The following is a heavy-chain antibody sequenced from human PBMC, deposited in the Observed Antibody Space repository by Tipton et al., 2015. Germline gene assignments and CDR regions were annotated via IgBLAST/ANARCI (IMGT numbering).Heavy chain of an antibody. Sequence: QLVQSGAEVKKPGDSLKISCQGSGYSFTSYWIAWVRQMPGKGLEWTGIIQPGDSQTKYSPSFQGRVTFSVDKSISTAYLQWSGLKAADTAMYYCARHIVWATAAFDIWGQGTMVTVSS. CDR1: GYSFTSYW. CDR2: IQPGDSQT. V-gene: IGHV5-51*01. CDR3: ARHIVWATAAFDI. D-gene: IGHD1-26*01. J-gene: IGHJ3*02.